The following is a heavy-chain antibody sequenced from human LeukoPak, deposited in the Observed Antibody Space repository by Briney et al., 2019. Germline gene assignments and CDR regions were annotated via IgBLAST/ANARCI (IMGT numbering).Heavy chain of an antibody. V-gene: IGHV1-18*01. CDR1: GYTFTSYG. CDR2: ISAYNGNT. J-gene: IGHJ6*02. CDR3: VRSYGITFPRFMDV. Sequence: GGSLRLSCAASGYTFTSYGISWVRQAPGQGLEWMGWISAYNGNTNYAQKLQGRVTMTTDTSTSTAYMELRSLRSDDTAVYYCVRSYGITFPRFMDVWGQGTTVTVSS. D-gene: IGHD1-20*01.